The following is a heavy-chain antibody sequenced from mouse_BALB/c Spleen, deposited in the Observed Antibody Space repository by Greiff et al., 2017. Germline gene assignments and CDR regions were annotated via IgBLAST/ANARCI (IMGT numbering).Heavy chain of an antibody. D-gene: IGHD2-12*01. V-gene: IGHV7-3*02. CDR1: GFTFTDYY. CDR3: ARDVTPYWYFDV. CDR2: IRNKANGYTT. Sequence: DVKLVESGGGLVQPGGSLRLSCATSGFTFTDYYMSWVRQPPGKALEWLGFIRNKANGYTTEYSASVKGRFTISRDNSQSILYLQMNTLRAEDSATYYCARDVTPYWYFDVWGAGTTVTVSS. J-gene: IGHJ1*01.